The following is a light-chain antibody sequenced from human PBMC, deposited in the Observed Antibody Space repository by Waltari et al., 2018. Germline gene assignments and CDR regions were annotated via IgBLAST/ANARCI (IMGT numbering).Light chain of an antibody. CDR3: QQSYTFPGT. V-gene: IGKV1-39*01. CDR2: AAF. Sequence: DIQMTQSPSSLSASVEDRVTITCRASQTISTYLNWYQQKPGKVPKLLIYAAFNLHTGVPSRFSGSGSGTDFTLTINSLQPEDFATYYCQQSYTFPGTFGQGTRLDIK. J-gene: IGKJ5*01. CDR1: QTISTY.